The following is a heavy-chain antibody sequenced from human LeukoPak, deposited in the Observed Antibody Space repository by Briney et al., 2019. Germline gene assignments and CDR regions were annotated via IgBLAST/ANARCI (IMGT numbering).Heavy chain of an antibody. V-gene: IGHV4-31*03. Sequence: SETLSLTCTVSGGSINRGDYHWSWIRQYPGKGLEWIGYIYHSGSTYYNPSLKSRLTISVDTSKNQFSLRLTSLTAADTAVYYCAREARGMAANAHDSFDIWGLGTMVTVSS. CDR1: GGSINRGDYH. J-gene: IGHJ3*02. D-gene: IGHD5-24*01. CDR3: AREARGMAANAHDSFDI. CDR2: IYHSGST.